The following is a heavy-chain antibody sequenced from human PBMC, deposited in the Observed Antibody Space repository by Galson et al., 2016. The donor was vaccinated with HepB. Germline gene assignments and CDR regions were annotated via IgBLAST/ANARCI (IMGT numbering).Heavy chain of an antibody. V-gene: IGHV1-69*17. J-gene: IGHJ3*02. CDR3: ARDGGEDYGDSQGAFDI. Sequence: CKASGDSFSFYAISWVRQAPGQGLEWMGGIIPLSGIPNYAQKFQGRVTITADKSTSTAYMEMSSLRSEDTAVYYCARDGGEDYGDSQGAFDIWGQGTMVTVSS. CDR1: GDSFSFYA. D-gene: IGHD4-17*01. CDR2: IIPLSGIP.